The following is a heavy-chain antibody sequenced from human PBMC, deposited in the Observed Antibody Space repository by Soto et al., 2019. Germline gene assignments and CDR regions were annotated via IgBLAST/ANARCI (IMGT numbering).Heavy chain of an antibody. CDR2: ISYDGSNK. Sequence: QVQLVESGGGVVQPGRSLRLSCAASGFTFSSYGMHWVRQAPGKGLEWVAVISYDGSNKYYADSVKGRFTISRDNSKNTLYLQMNSLRAEDTAVYYCAKLLWFGPATHAFDIWGQGTMVTVSS. CDR1: GFTFSSYG. D-gene: IGHD3-10*01. J-gene: IGHJ3*02. V-gene: IGHV3-30*18. CDR3: AKLLWFGPATHAFDI.